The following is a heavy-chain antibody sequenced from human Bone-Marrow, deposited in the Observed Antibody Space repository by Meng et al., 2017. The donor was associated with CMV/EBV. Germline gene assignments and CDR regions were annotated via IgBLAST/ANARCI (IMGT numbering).Heavy chain of an antibody. Sequence: GGSLRLSCAASGFTFSSYSMNWVRQAPGKGLEWVAFIRYDGSNKYYADSVKGRFTISRDNSKNTLYLQMNSLRAEDTAVYYCAKDDLHDCSTSCYNQDYWGQGTLVTVSS. J-gene: IGHJ4*02. CDR2: IRYDGSNK. CDR3: AKDDLHDCSTSCYNQDY. CDR1: GFTFSSYS. D-gene: IGHD2-2*02. V-gene: IGHV3-30*02.